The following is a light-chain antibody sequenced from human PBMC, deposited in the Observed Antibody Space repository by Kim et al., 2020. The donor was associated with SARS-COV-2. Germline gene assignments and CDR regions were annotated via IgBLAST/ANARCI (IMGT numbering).Light chain of an antibody. Sequence: VALEQTVRITCQGDSLRSYYATWYQQPAGQAPIVVNYGKNHRPSGIPDRFSGTSSGNTASLTITGTQAGDEADYYCTSRNSNDNVVFGGGTQLTVL. J-gene: IGLJ2*01. CDR1: SLRSYY. CDR3: TSRNSNDNVV. CDR2: GKN. V-gene: IGLV3-19*01.